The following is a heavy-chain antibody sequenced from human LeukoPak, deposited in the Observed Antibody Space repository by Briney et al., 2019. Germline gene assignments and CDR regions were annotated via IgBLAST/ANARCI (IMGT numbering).Heavy chain of an antibody. CDR1: LDSINTYY. CDR2: IYTSGST. J-gene: IGHJ4*02. CDR3: ARLFYGSGSRYFDY. V-gene: IGHV4-4*07. Sequence: SETLSLTCLLSLDSINTYYWSWLRQSVGKGLEWIGRIYTSGSTNYRPSIKCRVTMSGDTSEKQFSLKLSSVTAANSAVYYCARLFYGSGSRYFDYWGQGTLVTVSS. D-gene: IGHD3-10*01.